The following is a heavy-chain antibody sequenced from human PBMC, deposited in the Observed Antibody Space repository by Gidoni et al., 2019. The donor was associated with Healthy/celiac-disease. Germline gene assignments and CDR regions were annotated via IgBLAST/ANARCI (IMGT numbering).Heavy chain of an antibody. CDR2: ISSSGSTI. V-gene: IGHV3-48*03. D-gene: IGHD3-10*01. CDR1: GFTVSSYE. Sequence: EVQLVEYGGGVVQPGGSLRLYCAASGFTVSSYEMNWGRQGPGKGLEWVSYISSSGSTISYADSVKGRFTISRDNAKNSLYLQMNSLRAEYTAVYYCARGRSSKRITMVQGVELNYYGMDVWGQGTTVTVSS. CDR3: ARGRSSKRITMVQGVELNYYGMDV. J-gene: IGHJ6*02.